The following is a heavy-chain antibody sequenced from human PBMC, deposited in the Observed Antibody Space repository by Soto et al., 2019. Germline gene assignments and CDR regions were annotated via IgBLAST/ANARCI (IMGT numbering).Heavy chain of an antibody. CDR3: ARHILLWFGELWGPTFDY. D-gene: IGHD3-10*01. CDR1: GGSISSSSYY. V-gene: IGHV4-39*01. Sequence: LSLTCTVSGGSISSSSYYWGWIRQPPGKGLEWIGSIYYSGSTYYNPSLKSRVTISVDTSKNQFSLKLSSVTAADTAVYYCARHILLWFGELWGPTFDYWGQGTLVSVSS. CDR2: IYYSGST. J-gene: IGHJ4*02.